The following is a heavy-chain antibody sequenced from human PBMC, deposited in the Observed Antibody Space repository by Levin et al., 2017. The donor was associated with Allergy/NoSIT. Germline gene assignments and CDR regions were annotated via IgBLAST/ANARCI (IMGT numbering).Heavy chain of an antibody. J-gene: IGHJ4*02. CDR3: VTRSAYRYRHYYFDY. D-gene: IGHD5-12*01. CDR1: GGTFRHYA. V-gene: IGHV1-69*13. CDR2: IVPVFGST. Sequence: SVKVSCKASGGTFRHYALSWVRQAPGQGFEWMGGIVPVFGSTNYAQKFHGRVTITADESTSTANMELSSLRSDDTAVYYCVTRSAYRYRHYYFDYWGQGTLVTVSS.